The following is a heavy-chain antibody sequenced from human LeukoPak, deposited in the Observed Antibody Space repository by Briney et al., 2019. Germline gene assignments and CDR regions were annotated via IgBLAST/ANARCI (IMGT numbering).Heavy chain of an antibody. CDR2: IYYSGST. V-gene: IGHV4-39*02. J-gene: IGHJ4*02. CDR1: GGSISSSSYY. CDR3: ARDVGATVDY. D-gene: IGHD1-26*01. Sequence: PSETLSLTCTVSGGSISSSSYYWGWIRQPPGKRLEWIGSIYYSGSTYYNPSLKSRVTISVDTSKNQFSLKLSSVTAADTAVYYCARDVGATVDYWGQGTLVTVSS.